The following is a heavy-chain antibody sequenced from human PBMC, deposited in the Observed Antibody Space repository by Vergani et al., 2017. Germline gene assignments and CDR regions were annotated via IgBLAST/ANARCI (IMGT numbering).Heavy chain of an antibody. Sequence: QVQLQESGPGLVKPSETLSLTCTVSGGSISSYYWSWIRQPAGKGREWIGRIYTSGSTNYNPSLKSRVTMSVDTSKNQFSLKLGSVTAADPAVYYCARGRQYYYYYMDVWGKGTTVTVSS. J-gene: IGHJ6*03. CDR1: GGSISSYY. CDR3: ARGRQYYYYYMDV. V-gene: IGHV4-4*07. CDR2: IYTSGST.